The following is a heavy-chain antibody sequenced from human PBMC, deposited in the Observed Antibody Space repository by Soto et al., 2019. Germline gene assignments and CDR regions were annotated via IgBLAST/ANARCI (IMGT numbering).Heavy chain of an antibody. V-gene: IGHV3-23*01. J-gene: IGHJ1*01. D-gene: IGHD6-13*01. Sequence: GGSLRLSCAASGFTFSSYAMSWVRQAPGKGLEWVSAVGTGGTAYYADSVKGRFTISRDNSKNTLYLQMNSLRAEDTAVYYCVPYIPAAATRYFQHWGQGTLVTVSS. CDR2: VGTGGTA. CDR1: GFTFSSYA. CDR3: VPYIPAAATRYFQH.